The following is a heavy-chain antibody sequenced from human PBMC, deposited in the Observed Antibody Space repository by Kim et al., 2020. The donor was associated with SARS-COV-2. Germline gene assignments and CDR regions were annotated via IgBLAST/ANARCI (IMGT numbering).Heavy chain of an antibody. CDR3: ARDFWDDSGI. CDR1: GFTLSSHG. V-gene: IGHV3-33*01. J-gene: IGHJ4*02. CDR2: LWSDGSNK. Sequence: GGSLRLSCAASGFTLSSHGMHWVRQVPGKGLEWVAFLWSDGSNKNYADSVKGRFTISRDNSKNTLYLQMNTLRVEDTAVYYCARDFWDDSGIWGQGILVTVSS. D-gene: IGHD3-10*01.